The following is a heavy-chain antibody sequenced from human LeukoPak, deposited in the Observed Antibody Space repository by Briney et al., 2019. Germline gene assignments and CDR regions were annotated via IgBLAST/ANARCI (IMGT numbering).Heavy chain of an antibody. Sequence: GASVTVSCKTYGYSFTGYYVHWVRQAPGQGLEWMGRIDPNSGGTNDVHKFQGRVTMSRDTSISTVYMELSSLGYDDTAIYYCARDRKGDYDIADYWGQGTLVTVSP. V-gene: IGHV1-2*06. CDR2: IDPNSGGT. CDR1: GYSFTGYY. J-gene: IGHJ4*02. D-gene: IGHD4-17*01. CDR3: ARDRKGDYDIADY.